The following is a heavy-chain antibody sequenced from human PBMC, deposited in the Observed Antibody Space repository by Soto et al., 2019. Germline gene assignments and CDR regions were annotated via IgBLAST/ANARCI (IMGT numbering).Heavy chain of an antibody. V-gene: IGHV3-74*01. CDR2: INSDGSST. Sequence: EVQLMQSGGGLVQPGESLRLSCAASGLSFSNTWMHWVRQSPGKGLVWISYINSDGSSTTYAESVTGRFTISRDNVKNTVYLQMNSLRVEDTAVYYCTRDWSYSHASWGHGILVTVAS. J-gene: IGHJ5*01. CDR1: GLSFSNTW. CDR3: TRDWSYSHAS. D-gene: IGHD1-26*01.